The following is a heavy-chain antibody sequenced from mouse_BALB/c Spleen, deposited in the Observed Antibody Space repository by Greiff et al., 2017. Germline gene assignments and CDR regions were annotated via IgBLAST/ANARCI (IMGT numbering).Heavy chain of an antibody. V-gene: IGHV1S56*01. CDR3: ARYGYYFDY. J-gene: IGHJ2*01. D-gene: IGHD2-2*01. CDR1: GYTFTSYY. Sequence: VQLQHSGPELVKPGASVRISCKASGYTFTSYYIHWVKQRPGQGLEWIGWIYPGNVNTKYNEKFKGKATLTADKSSSTAYMQLSSLTSEDSAVYFCARYGYYFDYWGQGTTLTVSS. CDR2: IYPGNVNT.